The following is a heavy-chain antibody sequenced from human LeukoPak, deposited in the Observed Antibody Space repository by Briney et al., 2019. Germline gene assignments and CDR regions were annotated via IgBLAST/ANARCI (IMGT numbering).Heavy chain of an antibody. CDR3: ARGRNWQTFYHYYMDV. J-gene: IGHJ6*03. V-gene: IGHV4-34*01. CDR2: INHGGVT. Sequence: SGTLSLTCGVSGGSFSGHYWTWLRQTPGKGLEWMGEINHGGVTNYNPSLKSRVSISIDTSTNEISLNMSSVTAADTGIYYCARGRNWQTFYHYYMDVWGKGATVTVS. D-gene: IGHD1-14*01. CDR1: GGSFSGHY.